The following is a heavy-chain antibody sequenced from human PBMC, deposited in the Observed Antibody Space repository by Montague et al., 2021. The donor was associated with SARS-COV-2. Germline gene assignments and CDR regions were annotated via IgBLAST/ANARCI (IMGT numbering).Heavy chain of an antibody. D-gene: IGHD1-26*01. CDR2: VFYRGST. CDR1: GDSISSLHYY. Sequence: SETLSLTCTVSGDSISSLHYYWGWIRQSPGKGLEWIGNVFYRGSTYYNPSLRSRVTISVDTSKNQFALRLRSVTATDTAIYYCAGRAGVVGDTRFDYWGQGTLVTVSA. CDR3: AGRAGVVGDTRFDY. J-gene: IGHJ4*02. V-gene: IGHV4-39*01.